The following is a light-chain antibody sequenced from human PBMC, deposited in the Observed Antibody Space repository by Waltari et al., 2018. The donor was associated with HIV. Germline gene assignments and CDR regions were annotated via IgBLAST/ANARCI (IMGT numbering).Light chain of an antibody. V-gene: IGLV2-11*01. Sequence: QSALTQPRSVSGSPGQSVTISCTGTSSDVGGYNYVSWYQQHPGKAPKLMIYDGSKRPSEFPDRCSGTKSGNTASLTSSGLQAEDEADYYCCSYAGSYTVVFGTGTKVTVL. CDR2: DGS. J-gene: IGLJ1*01. CDR1: SSDVGGYNY. CDR3: CSYAGSYTVV.